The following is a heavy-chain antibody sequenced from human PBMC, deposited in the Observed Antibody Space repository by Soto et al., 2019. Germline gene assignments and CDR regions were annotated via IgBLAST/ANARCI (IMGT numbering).Heavy chain of an antibody. J-gene: IGHJ4*01. CDR2: IFNPGSI. Sequence: QVQLQESGPGLVKPSETLSLTCTVFGGSVSSGDFYWSWIRQPPRKGLEWIGYIFNPGSINYTPSPERLAAISMDTSKNQFSLKLTSVTAADTAVYYCARVFAASPAAPLRADDYWGNGTLVTGSS. CDR1: GGSVSSGDFY. V-gene: IGHV4-61*08. CDR3: ARVFAASPAAPLRADDY. D-gene: IGHD6-25*01.